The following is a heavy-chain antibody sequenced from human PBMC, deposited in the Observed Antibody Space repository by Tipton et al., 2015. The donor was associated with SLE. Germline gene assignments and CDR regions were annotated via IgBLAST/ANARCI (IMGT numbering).Heavy chain of an antibody. D-gene: IGHD6-19*01. Sequence: TLSLTCTVSGFSISSYYWGWIRQPPGKGLEWLGTIYHSGTTYYNPSLKSRVTISVDTSKNQFSLKLSSVTAADTALYYCARAVAGNSEYFDYWGHGTLVTVSS. V-gene: IGHV4-38-2*02. CDR2: IYHSGTT. CDR3: ARAVAGNSEYFDY. CDR1: GFSISSYY. J-gene: IGHJ4*01.